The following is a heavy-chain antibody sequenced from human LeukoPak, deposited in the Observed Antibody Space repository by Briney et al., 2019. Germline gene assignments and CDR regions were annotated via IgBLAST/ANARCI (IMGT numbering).Heavy chain of an antibody. Sequence: SETLSLTCTVSGGSISSGDYYWSWIRQPPGKGLEWIGYIYYSGSTYYNPSLKSRVTISADTSKNQFSLKLSSVTAADTAVYYCARDTRTHYDMNWFDPWGQGTLVTVSS. J-gene: IGHJ5*02. CDR3: ARDTRTHYDMNWFDP. D-gene: IGHD3-3*01. V-gene: IGHV4-30-4*08. CDR2: IYYSGST. CDR1: GGSISSGDYY.